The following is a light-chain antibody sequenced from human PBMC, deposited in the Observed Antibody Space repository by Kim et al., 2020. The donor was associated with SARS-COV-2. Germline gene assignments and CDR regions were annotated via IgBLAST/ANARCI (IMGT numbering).Light chain of an antibody. V-gene: IGLV4-69*01. CDR2: LNSDGSH. CDR1: SGHSRYD. Sequence: SVQLTCTLSSGHSRYDIAWHQQQPEKGPRYLMKLNSDGSHGKGDGIPDRFSGSSSGAERYLTISSPQSEDEADYYCQTWGTGIRVFGGGTQLTVL. J-gene: IGLJ3*02. CDR3: QTWGTGIRV.